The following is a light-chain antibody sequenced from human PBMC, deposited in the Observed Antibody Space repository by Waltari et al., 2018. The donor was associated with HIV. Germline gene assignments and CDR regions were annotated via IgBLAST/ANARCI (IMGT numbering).Light chain of an antibody. CDR3: QAWDSSVV. Sequence: SYALTQPPSVSVSPGQTASIPCSGDNLGDKYADWYQQKPGQSPVLVIYEDSKRPSGIPERFSGSNPGNTATLTISGTQAMDEADYYCQAWDSSVVFGGGTKLTVL. CDR1: NLGDKY. CDR2: EDS. J-gene: IGLJ2*01. V-gene: IGLV3-1*01.